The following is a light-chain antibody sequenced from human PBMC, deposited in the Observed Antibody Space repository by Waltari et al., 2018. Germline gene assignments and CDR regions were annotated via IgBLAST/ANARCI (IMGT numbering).Light chain of an antibody. CDR2: KVS. CDR1: QTLVHSDGNTY. V-gene: IGKV2-30*02. J-gene: IGKJ4*01. CDR3: MQGTHWLLS. Sequence: VVWTQDLLSMPVALGQPASISCKSSQTLVHSDGNTYLAWFHQRPGQSPRRLIYKVSSRWSWGPGTFSASGSGTELTLKISRVEDEDVGVYYRMQGTHWLLSCGGGPTLEMK.